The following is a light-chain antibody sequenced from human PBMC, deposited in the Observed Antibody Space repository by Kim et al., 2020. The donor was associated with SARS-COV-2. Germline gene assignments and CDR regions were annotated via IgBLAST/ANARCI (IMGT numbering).Light chain of an antibody. J-gene: IGKJ3*01. CDR3: QQYGSSRFT. CDR2: GAS. V-gene: IGKV3-20*01. CDR1: QSVSSSY. Sequence: SPGECSTLSCRASQSVSSSYLSWYQQKPGQAPSLLIYGASSRATGIPNRFSGSGSGTDFTLTISRLEPEDFAVYYCQQYGSSRFTFGPGTKVDIK.